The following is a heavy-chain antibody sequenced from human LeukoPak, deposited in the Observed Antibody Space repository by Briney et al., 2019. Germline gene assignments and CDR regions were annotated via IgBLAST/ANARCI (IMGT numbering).Heavy chain of an antibody. CDR1: GYTFSSYG. J-gene: IGHJ6*02. Sequence: ASVKVSCKASGYTFSSYGISWVRQAPGQGLEWMGWISGYNGSTNYARRLQGRVTMTTDTSTSTTYMELRSLGSDDTAMYYCARDRGDSRMDVWGQGTTVTVSS. CDR3: ARDRGDSRMDV. D-gene: IGHD3-10*01. CDR2: ISGYNGST. V-gene: IGHV1-18*01.